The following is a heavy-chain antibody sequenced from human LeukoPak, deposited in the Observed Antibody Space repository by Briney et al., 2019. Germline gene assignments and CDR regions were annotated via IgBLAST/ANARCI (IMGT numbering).Heavy chain of an antibody. V-gene: IGHV1-2*06. CDR1: GYTFTGYY. D-gene: IGHD5-12*01. Sequence: ASVKVSCKASGYTFTGYYMHWVRQAPGQGLEWMGRINPNSGGTNYAQKFQGRVTMTRDTSISTAYMKLSRLRSDDTAVYYCTRDRGYDYFFDYWGQGTLVTVSS. CDR2: INPNSGGT. J-gene: IGHJ4*02. CDR3: TRDRGYDYFFDY.